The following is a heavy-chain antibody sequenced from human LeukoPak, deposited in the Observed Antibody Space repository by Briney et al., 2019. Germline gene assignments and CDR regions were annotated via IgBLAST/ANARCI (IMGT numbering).Heavy chain of an antibody. D-gene: IGHD3-22*01. J-gene: IGHJ1*01. CDR2: IKQDGSEK. CDR1: GFTFSSYW. CDR3: AKDGYYYDSSGYYSYFQH. V-gene: IGHV3-7*01. Sequence: GGSLRLSCAASGFTFSSYWMRWVRQAPGKGLEWVANIKQDGSEKYYVDSVKGRFTISRDNSKNTLYLQMNSLRAEDTAVYYCAKDGYYYDSSGYYSYFQHWGQGTLVTVSS.